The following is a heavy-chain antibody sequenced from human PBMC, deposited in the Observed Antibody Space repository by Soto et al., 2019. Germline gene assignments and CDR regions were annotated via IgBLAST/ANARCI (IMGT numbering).Heavy chain of an antibody. D-gene: IGHD3-9*01. V-gene: IGHV2-5*02. CDR2: VYWDDDK. CDR1: GFSLNSRGVG. J-gene: IGHJ4*02. Sequence: QITLRESGPALVKPTQTLTLTCTFSGFSLNSRGVGVGWVRQPPGKALEWLAIVYWDDDKRYRPSLRSRLSIRKDTPKNQVVLTLTNTDPVDTVTYYCVHRGPVDETGMGFDFCGQGSLVTVSS. CDR3: VHRGPVDETGMGFDF.